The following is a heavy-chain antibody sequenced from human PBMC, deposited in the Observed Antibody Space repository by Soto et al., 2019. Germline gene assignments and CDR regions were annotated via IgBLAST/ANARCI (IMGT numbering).Heavy chain of an antibody. J-gene: IGHJ4*02. CDR1: GGTFSSYA. CDR3: ARDRRDIVATITRYYFDY. CDR2: IIPIFGTA. V-gene: IGHV1-69*13. D-gene: IGHD5-12*01. Sequence: SVKVSCKASGGTFSSYAISWVRQAPGQGLEWMGGIIPIFGTANYAQKFQGRVTITADEPTSTAYMELSSLRSEDTAVYYCARDRRDIVATITRYYFDYWGQGTLVTVSS.